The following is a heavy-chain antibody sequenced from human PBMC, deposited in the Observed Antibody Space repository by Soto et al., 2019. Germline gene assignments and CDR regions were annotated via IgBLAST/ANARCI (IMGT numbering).Heavy chain of an antibody. V-gene: IGHV3-23*01. D-gene: IGHD6-19*01. J-gene: IGHJ4*02. Sequence: EVQLLESGGGLVQPGGSLRLSCAASGFTFSSYAMSWVRQAPGKGLEWVSAISGSGGSTYYADSVKGRFTISRDNSKNTLYLQMNSLRAEDTAVHYCANGGIAVAHFDYWGQGTLVTVSS. CDR2: ISGSGGST. CDR3: ANGGIAVAHFDY. CDR1: GFTFSSYA.